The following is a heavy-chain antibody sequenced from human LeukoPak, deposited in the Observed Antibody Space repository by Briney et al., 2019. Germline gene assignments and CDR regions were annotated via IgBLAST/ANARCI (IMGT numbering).Heavy chain of an antibody. D-gene: IGHD3-22*01. V-gene: IGHV3-15*07. CDR1: GGSFSGFY. CDR3: TTGTTYYDSSGDDY. Sequence: ETLSLTCSVYGGSFSGFYWNWIRQAPGKGLEWVGRIKSKTDGGTTDYAAPVKGRFTISRDDSKNTLYLQMNSLKAEDTAVYYCTTGTTYYDSSGDDYWGQGTLVTVSS. CDR2: IKSKTDGGTT. J-gene: IGHJ4*02.